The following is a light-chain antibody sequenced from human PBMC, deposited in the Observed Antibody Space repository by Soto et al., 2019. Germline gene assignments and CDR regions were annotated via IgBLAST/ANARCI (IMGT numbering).Light chain of an antibody. CDR1: QSVSSY. J-gene: IGKJ1*01. CDR3: QQRGNWPWT. V-gene: IGKV3-11*01. Sequence: EIVLTQSPATLSLSPGERATLSCRASQSVSSYLAWYQQKPGQAPRLLIYDASKRATGIPARFSGSGSGTDFTLSISSLEPEDFSVYYCQQRGNWPWTFGQGTKVEIK. CDR2: DAS.